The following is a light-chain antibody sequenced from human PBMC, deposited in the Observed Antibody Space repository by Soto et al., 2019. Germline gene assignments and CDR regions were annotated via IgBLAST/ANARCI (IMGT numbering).Light chain of an antibody. Sequence: EILMTQSPGTLSVSPGERATLSCRASQSVSSNLAWYQQKPAQAPRLLIFGASTRATGIPARFSGSGSGTEFTLTISSLQSEYYAIYYCQHYNGRLLTFGGRTEVDIK. CDR3: QHYNGRLLT. CDR1: QSVSSN. CDR2: GAS. J-gene: IGKJ4*01. V-gene: IGKV3-15*01.